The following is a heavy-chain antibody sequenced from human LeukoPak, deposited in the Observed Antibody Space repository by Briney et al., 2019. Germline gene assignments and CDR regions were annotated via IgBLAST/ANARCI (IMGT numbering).Heavy chain of an antibody. V-gene: IGHV3-23*01. CDR1: GFTFSNYA. J-gene: IGHJ4*02. D-gene: IGHD3-10*01. CDR2: IGRGGGNT. CDR3: AKGDSQETGSYYSDY. Sequence: PGGSLRLSCAASGFTFSNYAMTWFRQAPGEGLQWVSAIGRGGGNTYYADSVKGRFTISRDNSKNTLYLQLNSLRAEDTAVYYCAKGDSQETGSYYSDYWGQGTLVTVSS.